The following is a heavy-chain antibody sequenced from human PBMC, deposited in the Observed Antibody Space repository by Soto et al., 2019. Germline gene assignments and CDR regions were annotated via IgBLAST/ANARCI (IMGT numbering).Heavy chain of an antibody. CDR1: GGSISSGGYY. J-gene: IGHJ4*02. V-gene: IGHV4-31*03. CDR2: IYYSGST. D-gene: IGHD2-2*02. Sequence: PSETLSLTCTVSGGSISSGGYYWSWIRQHPGKGLEWIGYIYYSGSTYYNPSLKSRVTISVDTSKNQFSLKLSSVTAADTAVYYCARTIRNRSTSCHIDYWGQGTLVTVSS. CDR3: ARTIRNRSTSCHIDY.